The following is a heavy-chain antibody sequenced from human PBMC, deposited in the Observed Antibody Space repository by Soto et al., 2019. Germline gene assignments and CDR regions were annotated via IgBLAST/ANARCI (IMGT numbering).Heavy chain of an antibody. CDR3: ARVRGSPIYYFDY. CDR1: GGSISSGGYY. Sequence: SETLSLTCTVSGGSISSGGYYWSWIRQHPGKGLEWIGYIYYSGSTYYNPSLKSRVTISVDTSKNQFSLKLSSVTAADTAVYYCARVRGSPIYYFDYWGQGTLVTASS. J-gene: IGHJ4*02. D-gene: IGHD1-26*01. CDR2: IYYSGST. V-gene: IGHV4-31*03.